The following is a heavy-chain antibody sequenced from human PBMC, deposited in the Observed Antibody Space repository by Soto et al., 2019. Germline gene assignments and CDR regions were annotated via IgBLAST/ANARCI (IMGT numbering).Heavy chain of an antibody. Sequence: QVQLVESGGGVVQPGRSLRLSCAASGFTFSSYAMHWVRQAPGKGLEWVAVISYDGSNKYYADSVKGRFTISRDNSKNTLYLQMNRLRAEDTAVYYCARDGRNYGDGLDYWGQGTLVTVSS. CDR3: ARDGRNYGDGLDY. D-gene: IGHD4-17*01. CDR2: ISYDGSNK. V-gene: IGHV3-30-3*01. CDR1: GFTFSSYA. J-gene: IGHJ4*02.